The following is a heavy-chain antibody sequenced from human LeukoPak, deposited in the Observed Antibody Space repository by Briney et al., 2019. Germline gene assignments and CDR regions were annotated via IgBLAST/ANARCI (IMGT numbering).Heavy chain of an antibody. V-gene: IGHV4-59*01. Sequence: PSETLSLTCTVSGGSISGYYWSWIRQPPGKGLEWVGHISYTGNTNYNPSLKSPVTISVDTSKNQFSLKLTSVTATDTAVDYCARDVRTTEAFEIWGHGTMVTVSS. CDR1: GGSISGYY. J-gene: IGHJ3*02. CDR2: ISYTGNT. CDR3: ARDVRTTEAFEI. D-gene: IGHD1-14*01.